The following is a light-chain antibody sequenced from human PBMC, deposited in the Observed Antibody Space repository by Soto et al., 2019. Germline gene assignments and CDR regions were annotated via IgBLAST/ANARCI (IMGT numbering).Light chain of an antibody. CDR1: ESLLHSNGYNY. CDR3: MQTKQLPVT. J-gene: IGKJ1*01. Sequence: DIVMTQSPLSLPVTPGEPASISCRSSESLLHSNGYNYLDWYLQKPGQSPRLLIYEVSNRLSEVPDRFSGSGSGTDFTLKISRVEAEDVGIYYCMQTKQLPVTFGQGTKVDI. V-gene: IGKV2D-29*02. CDR2: EVS.